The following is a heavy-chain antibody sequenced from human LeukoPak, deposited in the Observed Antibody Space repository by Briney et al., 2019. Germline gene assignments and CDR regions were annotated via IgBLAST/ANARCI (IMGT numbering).Heavy chain of an antibody. J-gene: IGHJ4*02. V-gene: IGHV3-7*01. CDR3: ARDLRTGYTYVYPLDY. D-gene: IGHD5-18*01. Sequence: GGSLRLSCAASGFTFNSYWMSWVRQAPGKGLEWVANINQDGSLKYYVDSVKGRFTISRDNAKNSLYLQMNSLRAEDTAFYYCARDLRTGYTYVYPLDYWGQGNLLTVSS. CDR2: INQDGSLK. CDR1: GFTFNSYW.